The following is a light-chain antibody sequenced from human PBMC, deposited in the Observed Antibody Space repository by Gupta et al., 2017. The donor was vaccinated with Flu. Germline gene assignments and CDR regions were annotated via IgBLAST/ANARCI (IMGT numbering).Light chain of an antibody. CDR1: QSITNF. J-gene: IGKJ2*02. CDR2: AAS. CDR3: QQSYSTPGT. Sequence: DIHMTHSPSSLSASVGDRVTITCRASQSITNFVSWYQQKPGKAPKVLIYAASSWQSGVPSRFSGSGSGTDFTLTITKLQPEDFATYYCQQSYSTPGTFGQGTKMEIK. V-gene: IGKV1-39*01.